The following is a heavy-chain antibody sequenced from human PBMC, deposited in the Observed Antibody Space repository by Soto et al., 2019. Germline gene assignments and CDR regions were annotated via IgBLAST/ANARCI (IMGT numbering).Heavy chain of an antibody. V-gene: IGHV1-69*06. CDR1: GFTFNVYG. CDR2: LIPIYDEP. D-gene: IGHD1-26*01. CDR3: ARARDPHLDHYSLDV. J-gene: IGHJ6*02. Sequence: QVQLVQSGAEVKNPGSSVKVSCKTSGFTFNVYGIHGVRQAPGQGLEWMGGLIPIYDEPYYAQKFQGRVTITADKSTTTVHLEPSSPRSEDTAVYFCARARDPHLDHYSLDVWGQGTTVTVS.